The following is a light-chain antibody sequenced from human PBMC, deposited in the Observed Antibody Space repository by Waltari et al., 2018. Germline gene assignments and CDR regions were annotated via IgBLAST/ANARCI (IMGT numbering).Light chain of an antibody. CDR3: QQYYTSPYT. CDR2: WAF. J-gene: IGKJ2*01. Sequence: DIVMTQSPDSLAVSLGERATINCKSSQSVLYSPQNKNYLAWYQQKPGQPPKLLIYWAFTRESGVPDRGSGSVSGTDFTLTIDSLQAEDVAVYYCQQYYTSPYTFGQGTKLEIK. V-gene: IGKV4-1*01. CDR1: QSVLYSPQNKNY.